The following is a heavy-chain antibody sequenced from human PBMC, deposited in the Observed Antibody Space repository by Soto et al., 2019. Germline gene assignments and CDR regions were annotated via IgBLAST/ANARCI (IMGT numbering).Heavy chain of an antibody. CDR2: IRSKAYGGTT. J-gene: IGHJ4*02. CDR1: GFTFGDYA. D-gene: IGHD4-17*01. CDR3: TRDLKILGDYARYYFDY. V-gene: IGHV3-49*03. Sequence: GGSLRLSCTASGFTFGDYAMSWFRQAPGKGLEWVGFIRSKAYGGTTEYAASVKGRFTISRDDSKSIAYLQKNSLRTEDTAVYYCTRDLKILGDYARYYFDYWGQGTLVTVSS.